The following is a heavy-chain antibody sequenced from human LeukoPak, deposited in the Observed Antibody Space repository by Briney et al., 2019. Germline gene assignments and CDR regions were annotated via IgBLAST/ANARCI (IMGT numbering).Heavy chain of an antibody. Sequence: GRSLRFSCAASGFTFSTFSMHWVRRAPGKGLEWVAVILYDGSTQYYADSVRGRFTASRDNSKDTLYLQMNSLRVEDTAVYYCARVDCRSTSCSPFDYWGQGTLVTVSS. J-gene: IGHJ4*02. V-gene: IGHV3-30*04. CDR1: GFTFSTFS. D-gene: IGHD2-2*01. CDR3: ARVDCRSTSCSPFDY. CDR2: ILYDGSTQ.